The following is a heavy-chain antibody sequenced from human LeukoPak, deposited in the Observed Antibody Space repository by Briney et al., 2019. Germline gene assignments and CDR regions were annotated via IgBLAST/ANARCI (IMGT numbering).Heavy chain of an antibody. Sequence: GGSLRLSCSGSGFRFSDCDLNWVRQAPGKGLEWVSSNADSIKGRFTISRDNAKNSVYLQMNSLRAEDSALYYCARGRSSSHYPTIFDVWGQGTMVIVSS. CDR3: ARGRSSSHYPTIFDV. J-gene: IGHJ3*01. V-gene: IGHV3-69-1*01. D-gene: IGHD4-11*01. CDR1: GFRFSDCD.